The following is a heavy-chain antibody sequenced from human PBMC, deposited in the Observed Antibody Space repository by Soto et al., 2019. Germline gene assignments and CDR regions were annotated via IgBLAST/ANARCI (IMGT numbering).Heavy chain of an antibody. Sequence: QLQLQESGPGLVKPSETLSLTCTVSGGSISSSSYYWGWILQPPGKGLEWIGSIYYSGSTYYNPSLKSRATISVDTSKNQFSLKLSSVTAADTAVYYCARHRTYYGPPRTWGQGTMVTVSS. CDR3: ARHRTYYGPPRT. CDR2: IYYSGST. J-gene: IGHJ3*01. V-gene: IGHV4-39*01. CDR1: GGSISSSSYY. D-gene: IGHD3-3*01.